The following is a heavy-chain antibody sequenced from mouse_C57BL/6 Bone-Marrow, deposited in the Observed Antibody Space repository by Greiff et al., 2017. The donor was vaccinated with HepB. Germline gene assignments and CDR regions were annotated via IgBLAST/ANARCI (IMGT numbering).Heavy chain of an antibody. V-gene: IGHV2-6-1*01. CDR2: IWSDGST. Sequence: QVQLKESGPGLVAPSQSLSITCTVSGFSLTSYGVHWVRPPPGKGLEWLVVIWSDGSTTYNSALKSRLSISKDNSKSQVFLKMNSLQTDDTAMYYCARHHGNDWYFDVWGTGTTVTVSS. J-gene: IGHJ1*03. D-gene: IGHD2-1*01. CDR1: GFSLTSYG. CDR3: ARHHGNDWYFDV.